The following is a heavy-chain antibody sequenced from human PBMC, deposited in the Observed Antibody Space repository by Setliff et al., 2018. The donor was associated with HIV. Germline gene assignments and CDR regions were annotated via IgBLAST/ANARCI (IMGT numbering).Heavy chain of an antibody. V-gene: IGHV4-61*05. Sequence: SETLSLTCTVSGGSISSSSYYWGWIRQPPGKGLEWIGYIYTTGSTNYNPSLKSRVTISVDTSKNQFSLKLRSVTAADTAVYYCEVAGQWGQGTLVTVSP. CDR2: IYTTGST. J-gene: IGHJ4*02. D-gene: IGHD6-19*01. CDR1: GGSISSSSYY. CDR3: EVAGQ.